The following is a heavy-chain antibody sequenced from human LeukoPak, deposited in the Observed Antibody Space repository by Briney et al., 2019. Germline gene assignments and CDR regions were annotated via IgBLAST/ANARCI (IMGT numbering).Heavy chain of an antibody. CDR2: ISAYNGNT. Sequence: ASVKVFCKASGYTFTSYGISWVRQAPGQGLEWMGWISAYNGNTNYAQKLQGRVTMTRNTSISTAYMELSSLRSEDTAVYYCARGRNDLGGYSSSWYFLSPRKQKNWFDPWGQGTLVTVSS. CDR3: ARGRNDLGGYSSSWYFLSPRKQKNWFDP. V-gene: IGHV1-18*01. J-gene: IGHJ5*02. D-gene: IGHD6-13*01. CDR1: GYTFTSYG.